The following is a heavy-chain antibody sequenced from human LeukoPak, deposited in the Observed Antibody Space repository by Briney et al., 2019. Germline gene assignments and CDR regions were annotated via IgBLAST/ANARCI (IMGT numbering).Heavy chain of an antibody. CDR1: GFTFSSKW. CDR2: INSDGSTT. D-gene: IGHD2-2*01. Sequence: GGSLRLSCEASGFTFSSKWMHWVRQAPGKGLVWVSRINSDGSTTSYADSVKGRFTISRDNAKNTLFLQMNSLRAEDTAVYYCARENVVPAAMLHWFDPWGQGTLVTVSS. V-gene: IGHV3-74*01. CDR3: ARENVVPAAMLHWFDP. J-gene: IGHJ5*02.